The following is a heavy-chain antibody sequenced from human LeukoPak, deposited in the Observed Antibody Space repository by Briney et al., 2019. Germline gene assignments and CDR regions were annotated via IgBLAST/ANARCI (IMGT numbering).Heavy chain of an antibody. CDR3: AKGSWSGGRYYFDY. CDR2: ITSSGGST. V-gene: IGHV3-23*01. D-gene: IGHD3-10*01. Sequence: GGSLRLSCAASGFTLNTYSMNWVRQAPGKGLEWISSITSSGGSTDYADSVKGRFTISRDNSKNTLSLQMDSLRAEDMAVYYCAKGSWSGGRYYFDYWGQGTLVTVSS. J-gene: IGHJ4*02. CDR1: GFTLNTYS.